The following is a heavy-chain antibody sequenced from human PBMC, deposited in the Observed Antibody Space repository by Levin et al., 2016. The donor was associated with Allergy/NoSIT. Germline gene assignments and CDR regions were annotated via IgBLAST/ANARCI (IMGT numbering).Heavy chain of an antibody. CDR1: GGSFSGYY. Sequence: SETLSLTCAVYGGSFSGYYWSWIRQPPGKGLEWIGEINHSGSTNYNPSLKSRVTISLDTSKIQFSLKLSSVTAADTAVYYCARGGCSGGSCYLNWFDPWGQGTLVTVSS. J-gene: IGHJ5*02. CDR2: INHSGST. V-gene: IGHV4-34*01. CDR3: ARGGCSGGSCYLNWFDP. D-gene: IGHD2-15*01.